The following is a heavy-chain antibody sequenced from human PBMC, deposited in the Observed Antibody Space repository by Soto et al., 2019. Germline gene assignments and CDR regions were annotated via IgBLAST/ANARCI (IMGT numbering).Heavy chain of an antibody. J-gene: IGHJ6*02. V-gene: IGHV1-69*06. CDR1: RGTFGNYA. Sequence: QVQLVQSGAEVKKPGSSVKVSCKASRGTFGNYAVSWVRQAPGQGLEWMGGTMPVFGTVNYAQKFQGRVTISADKFTNTAYMELSSLRSEATAVYYCARVYVPGIYGEDVGGQGTTVTVSS. D-gene: IGHD3-10*01. CDR3: ARVYVPGIYGEDV. CDR2: TMPVFGTV.